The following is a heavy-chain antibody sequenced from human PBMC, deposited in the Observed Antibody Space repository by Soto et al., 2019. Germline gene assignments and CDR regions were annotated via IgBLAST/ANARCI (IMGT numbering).Heavy chain of an antibody. J-gene: IGHJ4*02. D-gene: IGHD6-13*01. V-gene: IGHV3-48*02. Sequence: GGTLRLSCAASGFTSSRFTISWVRPAPGHGLEWVSYISSSASPIYYADSVKGRFTISRDNAKISLYLQMNSLRDEDTAVYFCARGTETSSSCPDYWGQGTLVTVSS. CDR2: ISSSASPI. CDR3: ARGTETSSSCPDY. CDR1: GFTSSRFT.